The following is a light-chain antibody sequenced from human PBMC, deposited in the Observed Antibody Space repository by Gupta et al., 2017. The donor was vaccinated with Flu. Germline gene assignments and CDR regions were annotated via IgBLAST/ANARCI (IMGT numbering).Light chain of an antibody. CDR2: YDD. Sequence: QRVTISCSGSSSNIGNNAVNWYQQLPGKAPKRRIYYDDLLPSGVSDRFSGSKSGTSASLAISGLQSEDEADYYCAAWDDSLTWVCGGGTKLTGL. CDR1: SSNIGNNA. V-gene: IGLV1-36*01. CDR3: AAWDDSLTWV. J-gene: IGLJ3*02.